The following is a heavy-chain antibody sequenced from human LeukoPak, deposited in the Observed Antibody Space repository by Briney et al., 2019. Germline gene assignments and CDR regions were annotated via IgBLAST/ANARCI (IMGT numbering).Heavy chain of an antibody. CDR3: ARGCYDFWSGYCHFDY. CDR1: GYSISSGYY. Sequence: PSETLSLTCAVSGYSISSGYYWGWIRQPPGKGLEWIGSSYHSGSTYYNPSLKSRVTISVDTSKNQFSLKLSSVTAADTAVYYCARGCYDFWSGYCHFDYWGQGTLVTVSS. V-gene: IGHV4-38-2*01. J-gene: IGHJ4*02. D-gene: IGHD3-3*01. CDR2: SYHSGST.